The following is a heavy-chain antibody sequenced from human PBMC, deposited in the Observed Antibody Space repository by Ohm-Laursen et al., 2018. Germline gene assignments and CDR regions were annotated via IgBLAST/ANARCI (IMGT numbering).Heavy chain of an antibody. CDR1: GYTFTSYD. V-gene: IGHV1-8*01. CDR3: ARASKYSSSSYYFDY. D-gene: IGHD6-6*01. J-gene: IGHJ4*02. CDR2: MNPNSGNT. Sequence: GASVKASCKVSGYTFTSYDINWVRQATGQGLEWMGWMNPNSGNTGYAQKFQGRVTMTRNTSISTAYMELSSLRSEDTAVFYCARASKYSSSSYYFDYWGQGTLVTVSS.